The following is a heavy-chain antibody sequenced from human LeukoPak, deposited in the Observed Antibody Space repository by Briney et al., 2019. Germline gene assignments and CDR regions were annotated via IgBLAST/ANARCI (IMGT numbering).Heavy chain of an antibody. CDR1: GYTFTSYG. Sequence: ASVKVPCKASGYTFTSYGISWVRQAPGQGLEWMGWISAYNGNTNYAQKLQGRVTMTTDTSTSTAYMELRSLRSDDTAVYYCARAEDILTGYYSYFDYWGQGTLVTVSS. CDR3: ARAEDILTGYYSYFDY. CDR2: ISAYNGNT. D-gene: IGHD3-9*01. J-gene: IGHJ4*02. V-gene: IGHV1-18*01.